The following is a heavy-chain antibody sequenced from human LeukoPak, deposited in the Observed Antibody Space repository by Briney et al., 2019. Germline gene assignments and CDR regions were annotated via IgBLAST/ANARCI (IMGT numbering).Heavy chain of an antibody. CDR2: MSSDGSNK. CDR3: ARALSSGWSHAFDI. D-gene: IGHD6-19*01. Sequence: GGSLRLSCAASGFTFSVYTIHWVRQAPGKGLEWVAVMSSDGSNKYYADSVKGRFTISRDNSRNTMYLQMNSLRAEDTAVYCCARALSSGWSHAFDIWGQGTMVTVSS. J-gene: IGHJ3*02. CDR1: GFTFSVYT. V-gene: IGHV3-30-3*01.